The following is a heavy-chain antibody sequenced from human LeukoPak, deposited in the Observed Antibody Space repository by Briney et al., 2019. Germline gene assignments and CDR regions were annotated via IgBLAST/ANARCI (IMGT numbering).Heavy chain of an antibody. J-gene: IGHJ4*02. CDR1: GGSISSGGYY. V-gene: IGHV4-31*03. Sequence: SETLSLTCTVSGGSISSGGYYWSWIRQYPGKGLEWIGNIHYSGSSYYNPSLKSRVTISVDPSKKQFSLNLSSVTAADTAVYYCARMGGSYALSLDYWGQGTLVTVSS. CDR3: ARMGGSYALSLDY. D-gene: IGHD1-26*01. CDR2: IHYSGSS.